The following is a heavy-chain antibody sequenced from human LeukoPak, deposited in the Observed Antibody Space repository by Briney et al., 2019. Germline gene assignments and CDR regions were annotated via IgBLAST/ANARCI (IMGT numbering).Heavy chain of an antibody. V-gene: IGHV1-18*01. CDR3: VRWLPDY. CDR1: GYTFISYS. D-gene: IGHD5-12*01. J-gene: IGHJ4*02. Sequence: ASVTVSCKASGYTFISYSISWVRQAPGQGLEWMGWISAYNGNTNYAQKFQGRVTMTTDTSASTAYMELKSLRSDDTAVYYCVRWLPDYWGQGTLVTVSS. CDR2: ISAYNGNT.